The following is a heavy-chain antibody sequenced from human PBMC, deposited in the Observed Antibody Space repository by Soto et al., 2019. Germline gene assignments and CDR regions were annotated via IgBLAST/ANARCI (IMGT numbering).Heavy chain of an antibody. Sequence: GESLKISCKVTGYSFTSYWIGWVRQMPGKGLEWMGIISPGDSDTRYSPSFRGRVTISADKSISTAYLQWSSLKASDTAMYYCARQGDFLTEQNTPLDYWGQGTLVTVSS. V-gene: IGHV5-51*01. D-gene: IGHD3-9*01. CDR1: GYSFTSYW. CDR2: ISPGDSDT. CDR3: ARQGDFLTEQNTPLDY. J-gene: IGHJ4*02.